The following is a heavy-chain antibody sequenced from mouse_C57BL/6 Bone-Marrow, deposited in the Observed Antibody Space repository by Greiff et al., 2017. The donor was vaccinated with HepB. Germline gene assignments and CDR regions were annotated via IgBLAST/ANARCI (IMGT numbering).Heavy chain of an antibody. CDR3: ARKDLITTVVEWYFDV. CDR1: GYTFTSYG. D-gene: IGHD1-1*01. V-gene: IGHV1-81*01. CDR2: IYPRSGNT. J-gene: IGHJ1*03. Sequence: QVHVKQSGAELARPGASVKLSCKASGYTFTSYGISWVKQRTGQGLEWIGEIYPRSGNTYYNEKFKGKATLTADKSSSTAYMELRSLTSEDSAVYFCARKDLITTVVEWYFDVWGTGTTVTVSS.